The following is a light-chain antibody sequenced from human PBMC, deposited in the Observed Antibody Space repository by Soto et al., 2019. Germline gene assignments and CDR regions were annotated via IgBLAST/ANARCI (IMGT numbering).Light chain of an antibody. Sequence: DIVMTQSPDSLAVSLGERATINCKSSQSVFYSSNNKNYLAWYQQKPGQPPKLLIYWASTREFGVPDRFSGSGSGTDFTLTISSLQAEDVAVYYCQQYYTTLPSTFVPGTKVEIK. CDR2: WAS. J-gene: IGKJ3*01. CDR1: QSVFYSSNNKNY. CDR3: QQYYTTLPST. V-gene: IGKV4-1*01.